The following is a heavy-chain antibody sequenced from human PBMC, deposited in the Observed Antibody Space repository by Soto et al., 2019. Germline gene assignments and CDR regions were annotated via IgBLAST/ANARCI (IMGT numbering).Heavy chain of an antibody. CDR2: INSDGSST. J-gene: IGHJ5*02. V-gene: IGHV3-74*01. D-gene: IGHD2-2*01. Sequence: GGSLRLSCAASGFTFSSYWMHWVRQAPGKGLVWVSRINSDGSSTSYADSVKGRFTISRDNAKNTLYLQMNSLRAEDTAVYYCARDPEDIVVVPAAISLQGWFDPWGQGTLVTVSS. CDR3: ARDPEDIVVVPAAISLQGWFDP. CDR1: GFTFSSYW.